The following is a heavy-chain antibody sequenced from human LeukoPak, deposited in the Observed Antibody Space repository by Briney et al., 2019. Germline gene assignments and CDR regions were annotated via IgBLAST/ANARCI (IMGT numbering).Heavy chain of an antibody. CDR3: ARVTGTSAILY. CDR2: IYSNGNT. CDR1: GGSISGYY. J-gene: IGHJ4*02. V-gene: IGHV4-59*01. D-gene: IGHD2-2*01. Sequence: SETLSLTCTVSGGSISGYYWIWIRQPPGKGLEWIGYIYSNGNTKYNPSLKGRSTISVDTSKNQFSLKLSSMTAADTAVYYCARVTGTSAILYWGPGTLVTVSS.